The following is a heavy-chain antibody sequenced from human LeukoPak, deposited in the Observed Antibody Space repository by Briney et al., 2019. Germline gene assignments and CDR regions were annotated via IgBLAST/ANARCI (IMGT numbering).Heavy chain of an antibody. Sequence: PGGSLRLSCAASGFTFSSYDMHWVRHATGKGLEWVSAIGTAGDTYYPGSVKGRFTISRENAKNSLYLQMNSLRAGDTAVYYCARAGEGDYYYGMDVWGQGTTVTVSS. CDR1: GFTFSSYD. J-gene: IGHJ6*02. V-gene: IGHV3-13*04. CDR3: ARAGEGDYYYGMDV. D-gene: IGHD3-16*01. CDR2: IGTAGDT.